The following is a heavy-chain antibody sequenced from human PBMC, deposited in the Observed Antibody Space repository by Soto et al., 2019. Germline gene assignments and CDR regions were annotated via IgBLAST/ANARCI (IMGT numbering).Heavy chain of an antibody. D-gene: IGHD3-9*01. CDR2: IYYSGST. CDR1: GGSISSSTYS. V-gene: IGHV4-39*01. Sequence: ASETLSLTCTVSGGSISSSTYSWGWIRQPPGKGLDWIGTIYYSGSTYYNPSLKSRVSISVDTSKNQFSLKLSALTAADTAVYYCAEGYYDISRYDYWGRGTLVTVSS. CDR3: AEGYYDISRYDY. J-gene: IGHJ4*01.